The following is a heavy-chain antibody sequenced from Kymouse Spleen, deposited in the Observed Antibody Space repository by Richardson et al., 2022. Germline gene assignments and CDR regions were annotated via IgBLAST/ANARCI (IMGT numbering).Heavy chain of an antibody. CDR1: GGSFSGYY. D-gene: IGHD3-16*02. V-gene: IGHV4-34*01. CDR3: ARGGEGYYGMDV. J-gene: IGHJ6*02. CDR2: INHSGST. Sequence: QVQLQQWGAGLLKPSETLSLTCAVYGGSFSGYYWSWIRQPPGKGLEWIGEINHSGSTNYNPSLKSRVTISVDTSKNQFSLKLSSVTAADTAVYYCARGGEGYYGMDVWGQGTTVTVSS.